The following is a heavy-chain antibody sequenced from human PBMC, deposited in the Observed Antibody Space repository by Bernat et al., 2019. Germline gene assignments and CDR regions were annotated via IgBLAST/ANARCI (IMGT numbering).Heavy chain of an antibody. CDR3: ARDGERIAAAAGLYYYYYGMDV. CDR2: ISAYNGNT. V-gene: IGHV1-18*01. D-gene: IGHD6-13*01. J-gene: IGHJ6*02. CDR1: GYTFTSYG. Sequence: QVQLVQSGAEVKKPGASVKVSCKASGYTFTSYGISWVRQAPGQGLEWMGWISAYNGNTNYAQKLQGRVTMTTDTSTSTAYMELRSLRSDDTAVYYCARDGERIAAAAGLYYYYYGMDVWGQGTTVTVSS.